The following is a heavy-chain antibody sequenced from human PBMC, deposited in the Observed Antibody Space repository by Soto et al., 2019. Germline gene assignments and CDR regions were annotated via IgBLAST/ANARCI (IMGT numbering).Heavy chain of an antibody. J-gene: IGHJ4*02. V-gene: IGHV1-18*01. D-gene: IGHD6-19*01. CDR3: ARYLIRSRLAVAGPGDY. CDR2: ISSYHGNT. Sequence: ASVEVSCKASGYTFTSYGISWVRQAPGQGLEWLGWISSYHGNTYYAQKLQVRVTMTTDTSTSTAYMELRSLRSDDTAVYYCARYLIRSRLAVAGPGDYWGQGTLVPVSS. CDR1: GYTFTSYG.